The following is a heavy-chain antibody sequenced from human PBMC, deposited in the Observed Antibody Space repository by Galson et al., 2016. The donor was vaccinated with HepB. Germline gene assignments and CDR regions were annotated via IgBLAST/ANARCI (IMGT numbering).Heavy chain of an antibody. D-gene: IGHD2-15*01. V-gene: IGHV1-18*01. CDR1: GYTFTNYG. J-gene: IGHJ6*02. CDR3: ARVRPKLADCYSPDYPYGMDV. CDR2: IGTYNGNT. Sequence: SCKASGYTFTNYGISWVRQAPGQGLEWMGWIGTYNGNTNYAQKVQGRVTMTADASTSTAYMELRNLNSDDTAVYFCARVRPKLADCYSPDYPYGMDVWGQGTAITVSS.